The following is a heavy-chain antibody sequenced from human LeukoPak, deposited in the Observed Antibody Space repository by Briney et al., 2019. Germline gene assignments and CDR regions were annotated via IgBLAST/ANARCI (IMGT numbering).Heavy chain of an antibody. Sequence: SVKVSCKASGGTFSSYAISWVRQAPGQGLEWMGGIIPIFGTANYAQKFQGRVTITADESTSTAFMELSSLRSEDTAVYYCARAWEGGVGGSYYVHAFDIWGQGTMVTVSS. CDR3: ARAWEGGVGGSYYVHAFDI. V-gene: IGHV1-69*01. D-gene: IGHD1-26*01. CDR1: GGTFSSYA. CDR2: IIPIFGTA. J-gene: IGHJ3*02.